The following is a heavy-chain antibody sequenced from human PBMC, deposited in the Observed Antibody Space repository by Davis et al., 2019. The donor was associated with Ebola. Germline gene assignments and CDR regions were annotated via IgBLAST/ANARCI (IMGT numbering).Heavy chain of an antibody. D-gene: IGHD5-18*01. J-gene: IGHJ4*02. CDR3: ARGNGYRDY. CDR1: GYSLIPYW. CDR2: IYPGDSEP. Sequence: WESLKISCHCPGYSLIPYWIGWVRLMPVKALAWMGLIYPGDSEPRYSPSFHCHVTMSVDETPNTASLQWESLKASDTAMYYCARGNGYRDYWGQGTLVTVSS. V-gene: IGHV5-51*01.